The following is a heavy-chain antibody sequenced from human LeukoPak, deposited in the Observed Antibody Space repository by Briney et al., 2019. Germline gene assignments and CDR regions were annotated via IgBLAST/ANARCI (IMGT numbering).Heavy chain of an antibody. D-gene: IGHD3-10*01. CDR3: AKGSWFGELLRFDY. CDR1: GFTFSSYA. Sequence: GGSLRLPCAASGFTFSSYAMSWVRQAPGKGLEWVSAISGSGGSTYYADSVKGRFTISRDNSKNTLYLQMNSLRAEDTAVYYCAKGSWFGELLRFDYWGQGTLVTVSS. CDR2: ISGSGGST. J-gene: IGHJ4*02. V-gene: IGHV3-23*01.